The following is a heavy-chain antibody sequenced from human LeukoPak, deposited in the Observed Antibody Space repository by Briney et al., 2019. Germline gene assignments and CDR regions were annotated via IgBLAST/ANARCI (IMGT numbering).Heavy chain of an antibody. V-gene: IGHV4-39*01. CDR3: ARQTGSGLFILP. J-gene: IGHJ4*02. CDR1: GGSISSSSYY. Sequence: SETLSLTCTVSGGSISSSSYYWGWIRQPPGKGLEWIGSIYYSGSTYYNPSLKSRVTISVDASKNQFSLRLTSVTAADTAVYYCARQTGSGLFILPGGQGTLVTVSS. D-gene: IGHD3/OR15-3a*01. CDR2: IYYSGST.